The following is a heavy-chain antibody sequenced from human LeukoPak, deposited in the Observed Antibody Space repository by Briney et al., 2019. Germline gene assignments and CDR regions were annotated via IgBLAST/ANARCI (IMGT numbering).Heavy chain of an antibody. J-gene: IGHJ4*02. D-gene: IGHD3-10*01. CDR2: ISYDGSNK. CDR3: AKDSSGSYTFCDY. CDR1: GFTFSDYG. Sequence: GRSLRLSCAASGFTFSDYGMHWVRQAPGKGLEWVAVISYDGSNKYYADSVKGRFTISRDNSKNTLYLQMNSLRAEDTAVYYCAKDSSGSYTFCDYWGQGTLVTVSS. V-gene: IGHV3-30*18.